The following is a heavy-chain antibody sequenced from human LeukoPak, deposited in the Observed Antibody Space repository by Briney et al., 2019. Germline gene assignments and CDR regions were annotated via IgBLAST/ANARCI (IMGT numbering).Heavy chain of an antibody. Sequence: GGSLRLSCAASGFTFDDYAMHWVRQAPGKGLEWVSGISWNSGSIGYADSVKGRFTISRDNAKNSLYLQMNSLRAEDTALYYCAKDMETYYYDSSGYFSRPGDWGQGTLVTVSS. J-gene: IGHJ4*02. CDR3: AKDMETYYYDSSGYFSRPGD. CDR2: ISWNSGSI. D-gene: IGHD3-22*01. V-gene: IGHV3-9*01. CDR1: GFTFDDYA.